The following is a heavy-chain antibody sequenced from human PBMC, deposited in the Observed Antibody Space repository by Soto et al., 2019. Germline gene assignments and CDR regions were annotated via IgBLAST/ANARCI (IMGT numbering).Heavy chain of an antibody. D-gene: IGHD3-22*01. J-gene: IGHJ4*02. CDR3: AIGYYSKKFDY. CDR1: GFTFSSYG. Sequence: GGSLRLSCAASGFTFSSYGMHWVRQAPGKGLEWVAVISYDGSNKYYADSVKGRFTISRDYAKTSLYLQMNSLRVEDTAVYYCAIGYYSKKFDYWGQGTLVTVSS. V-gene: IGHV3-30*03. CDR2: ISYDGSNK.